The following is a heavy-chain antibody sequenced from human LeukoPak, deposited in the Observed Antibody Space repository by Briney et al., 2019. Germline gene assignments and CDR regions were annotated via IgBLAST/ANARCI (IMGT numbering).Heavy chain of an antibody. CDR3: ARDLRAIAARSGDY. J-gene: IGHJ4*02. CDR2: IKQDGSEK. D-gene: IGHD6-6*01. V-gene: IGHV3-7*01. CDR1: GFTFSSYW. Sequence: GGSLRLSCAASGFTFSSYWMSWVRQAPGKGLEWVANIKQDGSEKYYVDSVKGRFTISRDNAKNSLYLQMNSLRAEDTTVYYCARDLRAIAARSGDYWDQGTLVTVSS.